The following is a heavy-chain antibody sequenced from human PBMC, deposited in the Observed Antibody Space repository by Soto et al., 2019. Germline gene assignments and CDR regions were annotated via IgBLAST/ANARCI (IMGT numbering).Heavy chain of an antibody. Sequence: ASVKVSCKASGYTFTSYGISWVRQAPGQGLEWMGWISAYNGNTNYAQKLQGRVTMTTDTSTSTAYMELRSLRSDDTAVYYCASYPNCGGDCYPAYLQPWGRGTLV. CDR2: ISAYNGNT. J-gene: IGHJ1*01. CDR3: ASYPNCGGDCYPAYLQP. D-gene: IGHD2-21*02. CDR1: GYTFTSYG. V-gene: IGHV1-18*01.